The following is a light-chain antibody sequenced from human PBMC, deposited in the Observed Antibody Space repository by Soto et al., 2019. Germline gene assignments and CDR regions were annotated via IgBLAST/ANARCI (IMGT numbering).Light chain of an antibody. CDR2: AAS. V-gene: IGKV1-16*02. CDR1: QDIRNY. J-gene: IGKJ3*01. Sequence: DLQMTQSPSSLSASVGDRVTITCRASQDIRNYLAWFQQKPGKAPKCLIYAASNLQSGVPSKFSGSGSGTDFTLTISSLQTEDFATYYCQQYNSYPLTFGPGTKVDLK. CDR3: QQYNSYPLT.